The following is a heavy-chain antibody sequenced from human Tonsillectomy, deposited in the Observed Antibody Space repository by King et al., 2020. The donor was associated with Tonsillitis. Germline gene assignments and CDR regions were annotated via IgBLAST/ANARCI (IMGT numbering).Heavy chain of an antibody. V-gene: IGHV3-7*03. D-gene: IGHD3-10*01. CDR2: IKQDGSEI. CDR3: AARIIMVRGVISFDN. Sequence: VQLVESGGGLVQPGGSLRLSCAASGFTFSSYWMSWVRQAPGKGLEWVANIKQDGSEIYYVDSVKGRFTISRDNAKNSMDLQMNRLRAEDTAVYYCAARIIMVRGVISFDNWGQGTLVTVSS. CDR1: GFTFSSYW. J-gene: IGHJ4*02.